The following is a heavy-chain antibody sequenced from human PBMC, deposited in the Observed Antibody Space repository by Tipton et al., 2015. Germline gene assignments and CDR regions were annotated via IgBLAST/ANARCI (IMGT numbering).Heavy chain of an antibody. CDR3: ARDAYNSNFFDY. CDR1: GDSIRSDGYY. CDR2: IHYGGST. V-gene: IGHV4-31*03. D-gene: IGHD5-24*01. J-gene: IGHJ4*02. Sequence: TLSLTCTVSGDSIRSDGYYWSWIRQHPGKNLEWIGYIHYGGSTYYNPSLRGRATISVDTFENQLSLKLTSLTAADTAVYYCARDAYNSNFFDYWGQGTLVTVSS.